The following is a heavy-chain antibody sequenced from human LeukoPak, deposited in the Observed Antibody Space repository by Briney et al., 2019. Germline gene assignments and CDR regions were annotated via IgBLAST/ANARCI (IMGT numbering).Heavy chain of an antibody. CDR1: GVSISSSSYF. J-gene: IGHJ3*02. V-gene: IGHV4-39*07. CDR3: ARVSEMKDAFDI. D-gene: IGHD1-14*01. CDR2: IHYSGST. Sequence: SETLSLTCTVSGVSISSSSYFWVWNRQPPGKGLEWIGSIHYSGSTYYNPSLKSRVTISVDTSKTQFSLKLSSVTAADTAVYYCARVSEMKDAFDIWGQGTMVTVSS.